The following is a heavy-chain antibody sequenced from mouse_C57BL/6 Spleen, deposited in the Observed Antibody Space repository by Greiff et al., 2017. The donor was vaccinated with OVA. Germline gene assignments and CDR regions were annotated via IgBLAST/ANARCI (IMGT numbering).Heavy chain of an antibody. V-gene: IGHV1-50*01. CDR2: IDPSDSYT. CDR1: GYTFTSYW. CDR3: ARRSLGVFDV. J-gene: IGHJ1*03. Sequence: QVQLQQPGAELVKPGASVKLSCKASGYTFTSYWMQWVKQRPGQGLEWIGEIDPSDSYTNYHQKFKGKATLTVDTSSSTAYMQLSSLTSEDSAVYYCARRSLGVFDVWGTGTTVTVSS.